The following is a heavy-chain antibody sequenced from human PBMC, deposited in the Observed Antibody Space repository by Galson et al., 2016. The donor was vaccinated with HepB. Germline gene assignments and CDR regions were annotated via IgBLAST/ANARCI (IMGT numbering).Heavy chain of an antibody. Sequence: SETLSLTCTVSGGSISSYYWSWIRQPPGKGLEWIGYIYYSGSTTYNPSLKSRVTISVDTSKNQFSLRLSSVTAADTAMYYCARRWPCSATCSDAFDIWGQGTMVTVSS. CDR1: GGSISSYY. J-gene: IGHJ3*02. CDR3: ARRWPCSATCSDAFDI. D-gene: IGHD2-2*01. CDR2: IYYSGST. V-gene: IGHV4-59*08.